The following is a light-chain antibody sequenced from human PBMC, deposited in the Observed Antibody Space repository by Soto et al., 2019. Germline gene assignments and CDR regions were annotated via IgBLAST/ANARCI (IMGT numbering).Light chain of an antibody. CDR1: QSVNRGF. J-gene: IGKJ1*01. V-gene: IGKV3-20*01. Sequence: EIVLTQSPDTLSLSPGERATLSCRASQSVNRGFLAWYQLKPGQAPRLLIYGASSRATGVPDRFSGSGSGTDSTLTIDRLEPEEFAVYYCQQYGSSWTFGQGTKVDIK. CDR3: QQYGSSWT. CDR2: GAS.